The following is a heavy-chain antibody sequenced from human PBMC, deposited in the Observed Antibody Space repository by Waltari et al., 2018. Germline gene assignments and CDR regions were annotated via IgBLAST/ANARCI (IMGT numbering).Heavy chain of an antibody. CDR2: IRGYDGDT. Sequence: QVQLVQSGAEVRKPGASVKVSCKASGYTFTNYGIAWVRRAPGQGLEWMGWIRGYDGDTKYAREFEGRLTVTTETSTTTAHMELRSLRSDDTAVYYCARLYDASAYYNTYLDPWGQGALVTVSS. D-gene: IGHD3-22*01. CDR3: ARLYDASAYYNTYLDP. V-gene: IGHV1-18*01. CDR1: GYTFTNYG. J-gene: IGHJ5*02.